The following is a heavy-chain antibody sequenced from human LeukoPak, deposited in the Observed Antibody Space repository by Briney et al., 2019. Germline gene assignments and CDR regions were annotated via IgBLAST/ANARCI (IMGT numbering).Heavy chain of an antibody. V-gene: IGHV4-34*01. D-gene: IGHD3-16*01. J-gene: IGHJ4*02. CDR2: INHSGST. Sequence: SETLSLTCAVYGGSFSGYYWSWIRQPPGKGLEWIGEINHSGSTNYNPSLKSRVTISVDTSKNQFSLKLSSVTAADTAVYYCARSPRRFYVSGPLDYWGQGTLVTVSS. CDR1: GGSFSGYY. CDR3: ARSPRRFYVSGPLDY.